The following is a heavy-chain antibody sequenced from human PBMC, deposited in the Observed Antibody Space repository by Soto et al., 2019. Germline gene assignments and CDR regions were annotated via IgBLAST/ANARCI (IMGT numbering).Heavy chain of an antibody. Sequence: GESLKISCAASGFTVSNNYMSWVRQAPGKGLELVAIIGSGGSIYYADSAKGRFTISRDNSKNTLYLQMNSLRAEDTAVYYCAKDTWALGFLEWSQGDYFDYWGQGTQVTVSS. CDR1: GFTVSNNY. CDR3: AKDTWALGFLEWSQGDYFDY. V-gene: IGHV3-23*01. J-gene: IGHJ4*02. D-gene: IGHD3-3*01. CDR2: IIGSGGSI.